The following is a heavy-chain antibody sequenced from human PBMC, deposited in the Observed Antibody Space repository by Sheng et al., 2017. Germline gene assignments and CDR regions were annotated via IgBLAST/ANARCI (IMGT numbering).Heavy chain of an antibody. D-gene: IGHD3-10*01. V-gene: IGHV3-48*03. CDR1: GFTFSNYE. CDR2: ISASGSSI. Sequence: EVQLVESGGGLVQPGGSLRLSCAASGFTFSNYEMNWVRQAPGKGPEWVSYISASGSSIEYADSVKGRFFISRDNSKNTLYVQMDSLTIDDAAVYYCVRGPWYGSEREGYWGQGTLVTVSS. CDR3: VRGPWYGSEREGY. J-gene: IGHJ4*02.